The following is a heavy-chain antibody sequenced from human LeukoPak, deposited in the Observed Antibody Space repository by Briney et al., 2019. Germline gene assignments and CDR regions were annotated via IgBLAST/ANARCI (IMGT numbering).Heavy chain of an antibody. D-gene: IGHD5-18*01. V-gene: IGHV3-23*01. CDR2: VSGSGGST. J-gene: IGHJ6*02. CDR1: GFTFGHYA. CDR3: AKKIRGYSYEVYYYGMDV. Sequence: GGSLRLSCTGSGFTFGHYALAWVRQAPGKGLEWVSGVSGSGGSTYYADSVKGRFTISRDNSKNTLYPQMNSLRAEDTAVYYCAKKIRGYSYEVYYYGMDVWGQGTTVTVSS.